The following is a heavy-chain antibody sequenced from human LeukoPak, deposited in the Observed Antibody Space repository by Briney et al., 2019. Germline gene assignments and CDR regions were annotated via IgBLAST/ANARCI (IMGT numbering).Heavy chain of an antibody. V-gene: IGHV4-59*01. D-gene: IGHD2-15*01. J-gene: IGHJ4*02. CDR1: GDSINNYY. Sequence: SETLSLTCSVSGDSINNYYWSWIRQPPGKGLEWIGYISYSGTTNYNPSLKSRVSISVDTSKNQFSLKLSSVTAADTAVYYCARGHRQDIVVVVASPYYFDYWGQGTLLTVSS. CDR3: ARGHRQDIVVVVASPYYFDY. CDR2: ISYSGTT.